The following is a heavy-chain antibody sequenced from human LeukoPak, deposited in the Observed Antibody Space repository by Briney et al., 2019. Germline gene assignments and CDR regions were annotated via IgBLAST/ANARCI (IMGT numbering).Heavy chain of an antibody. D-gene: IGHD3-22*01. CDR3: ARGPIYYYDSSGSSHWFDP. Sequence: ASVKVSCKASGYTFTSYDINWVRQATGQGLEWMGWMNPNSGNTGYAQKFQGRVTMTRNTSISTAYMELSSLRSEDTAVYCCARGPIYYYDSSGSSHWFDPWGQGTLVTVSP. J-gene: IGHJ5*02. CDR1: GYTFTSYD. V-gene: IGHV1-8*01. CDR2: MNPNSGNT.